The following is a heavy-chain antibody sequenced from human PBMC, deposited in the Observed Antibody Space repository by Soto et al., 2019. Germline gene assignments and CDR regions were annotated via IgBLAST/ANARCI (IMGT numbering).Heavy chain of an antibody. CDR3: ARAPRDTAMVTVIYYYYYYMDV. CDR1: GGSISSGGYY. J-gene: IGHJ6*03. D-gene: IGHD5-18*01. V-gene: IGHV4-31*03. CDR2: IYYSGST. Sequence: PSETLSLTCTVSGGSISSGGYYWSWIRQHPGKGLEWIGYIYYSGSTYYNPSLKSRVTISVDTSKNQFSLKLSSVTAADTAVYYCARAPRDTAMVTVIYYYYYYMDVWGKGTTVTVSS.